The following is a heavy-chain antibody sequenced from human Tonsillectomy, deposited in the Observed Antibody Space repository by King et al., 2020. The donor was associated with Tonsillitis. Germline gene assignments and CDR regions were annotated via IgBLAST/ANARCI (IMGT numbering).Heavy chain of an antibody. D-gene: IGHD5-12*01. J-gene: IGHJ4*02. CDR1: GFTFSSYW. CDR3: ARGRGYSGYNPF. V-gene: IGHV3-7*01. CDR2: IRQDGSEK. Sequence: VQLVESGGGLVQPGGSLRLSCAASGFTFSSYWMSWVRQAPRKGLEWVANIRQDGSEKNYVDSVKGRFTISRDKAKNSLYLQMNSLRAEDTAVYYCARGRGYSGYNPFWGQGTLVTVSS.